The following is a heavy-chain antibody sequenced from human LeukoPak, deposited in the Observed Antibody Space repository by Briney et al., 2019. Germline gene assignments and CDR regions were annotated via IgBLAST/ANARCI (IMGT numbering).Heavy chain of an antibody. Sequence: ASVKVSCKASGYTFTGYYIHWVRQAPGQGLEWMGWINPNSGGTNYAPTSQGRVTMTRDTSISTAYMELNSLRTDDTAVYYCARDLAVAGLFTWIDPWGHGTLVTVSS. J-gene: IGHJ5*02. CDR1: GYTFTGYY. CDR3: ARDLAVAGLFTWIDP. D-gene: IGHD6-19*01. V-gene: IGHV1-2*02. CDR2: INPNSGGT.